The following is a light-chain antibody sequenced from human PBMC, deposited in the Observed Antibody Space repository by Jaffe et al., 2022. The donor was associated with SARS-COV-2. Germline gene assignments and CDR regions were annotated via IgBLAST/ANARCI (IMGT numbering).Light chain of an antibody. V-gene: IGKV3-15*01. CDR1: QGVNSF. CDR3: QQYSIWPLT. CDR2: GPS. Sequence: EIVMTQSPATLSVSPGERATLSCRASQGVNSFLAWYQQKPGQAPRLLIYGPSTRATGIPARFSGSGSGTEFTLTISSLQSEDFAVYYCQQYSIWPLTFGGGTTVEIK. J-gene: IGKJ4*01.